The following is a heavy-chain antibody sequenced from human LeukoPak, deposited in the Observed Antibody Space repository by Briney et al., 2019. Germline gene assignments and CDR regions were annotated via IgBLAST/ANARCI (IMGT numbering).Heavy chain of an antibody. J-gene: IGHJ4*02. V-gene: IGHV3-21*01. CDR2: ISSSSSYI. D-gene: IGHD3-22*01. CDR3: ATSGPYYYDSSGYPDY. CDR1: GFTFSSYS. Sequence: PGGSLRLSCAASGFTFSSYSMNWVRLAPGKGLEWVTSISSSSSYIYYADSVKGRFTISGDNAKNSLYLQMNSLRAEDTAVYYCATSGPYYYDSSGYPDYWGQGTLVTVSS.